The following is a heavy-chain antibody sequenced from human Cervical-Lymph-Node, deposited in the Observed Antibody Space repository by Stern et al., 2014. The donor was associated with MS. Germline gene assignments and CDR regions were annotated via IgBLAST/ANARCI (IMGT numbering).Heavy chain of an antibody. CDR3: ARDALMHYYYGLDV. CDR1: GFTFSDYT. D-gene: IGHD3-16*01. V-gene: IGHV3-21*01. J-gene: IGHJ6*02. Sequence: EVQLEESGGGLVKPGGSLRLSCAVSGFTFSDYTMHWVRQAPGKGLEWVSSFSSSRNYIYYADSVTGRFTISRDNAENSLYLQMNSLRAEDTAVYYCARDALMHYYYGLDVWGQGTTVTVSS. CDR2: FSSSRNYI.